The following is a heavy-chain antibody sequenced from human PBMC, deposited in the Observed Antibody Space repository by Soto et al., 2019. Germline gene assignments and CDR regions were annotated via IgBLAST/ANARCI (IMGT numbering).Heavy chain of an antibody. CDR3: ARQAYCSGGSCYSGPSGAFDI. J-gene: IGHJ3*02. CDR1: GYSFTSYW. V-gene: IGHV5-51*01. D-gene: IGHD2-15*01. Sequence: PGESLKISCKGSGYSFTSYWIGWVRQMPGKGLEWMGIIYPGDSDTRYSPSFQGQVTISADKSISTAYLQWSSLKASDTAMYYCARQAYCSGGSCYSGPSGAFDIWGQGTMVTVSS. CDR2: IYPGDSDT.